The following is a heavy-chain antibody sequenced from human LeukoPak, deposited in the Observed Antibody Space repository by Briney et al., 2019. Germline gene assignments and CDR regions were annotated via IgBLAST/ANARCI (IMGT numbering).Heavy chain of an antibody. V-gene: IGHV1-46*01. CDR2: LNSSGGST. D-gene: IGHD1-26*01. CDR1: GYIFTDYY. J-gene: IGHJ4*02. Sequence: RASVKVSCTTSGYIFTDYYIHWVRQAPGQGLEWMGILNSSGGSTTYAQKFQGRITMTRDASTSTVYMELRSLRSEDTAVYYCARDRWELPYYFDYWGQGTLVTVSS. CDR3: ARDRWELPYYFDY.